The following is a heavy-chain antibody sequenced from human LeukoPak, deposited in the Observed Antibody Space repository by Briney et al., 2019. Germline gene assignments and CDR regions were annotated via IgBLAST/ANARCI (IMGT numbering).Heavy chain of an antibody. J-gene: IGHJ4*02. Sequence: ASVKVSCKASSYTSTSYGISWVRQAPGQGLEWMGWISAYNGNTNYAQKLQGRVTMTTDTSTSTAYMELRSLRSDDSAVYYCARTIITGITYILGYWGQRTLVSVSS. CDR2: ISAYNGNT. CDR1: SYTSTSYG. D-gene: IGHD1-7*01. V-gene: IGHV1-18*01. CDR3: ARTIITGITYILGY.